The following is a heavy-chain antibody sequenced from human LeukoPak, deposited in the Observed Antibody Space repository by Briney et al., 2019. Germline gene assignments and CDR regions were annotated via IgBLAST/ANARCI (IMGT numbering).Heavy chain of an antibody. CDR2: INHSGST. CDR3: ARVKYTMVRGVIGPAIDY. Sequence: SETLSLTCGVSGGSISSGGFSWSWIRQPPGKGLEWIGEINHSGSTNYNPSLKSRVTISVDTSKNQFSLKLSSVTAADTAVYYCARVKYTMVRGVIGPAIDYWGQGTLVTVSS. CDR1: GGSISSGGFS. V-gene: IGHV4-30-2*01. D-gene: IGHD3-10*01. J-gene: IGHJ4*02.